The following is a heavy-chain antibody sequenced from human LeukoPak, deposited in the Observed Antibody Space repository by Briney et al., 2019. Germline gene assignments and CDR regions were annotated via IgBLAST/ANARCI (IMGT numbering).Heavy chain of an antibody. CDR1: GFAFSSYA. J-gene: IGHJ4*02. CDR2: ISGSGGST. V-gene: IGHV3-23*01. D-gene: IGHD6-13*01. Sequence: AGGSLRLSCAASGFAFSSYAMSWVRQAPGKGLEWVSAISGSGGSTYYADSVKGRFTISRDNSKNTLYLQMNGLRAEDTAVYYCAKVYSSSWYGFDYWGQGTLVTVSS. CDR3: AKVYSSSWYGFDY.